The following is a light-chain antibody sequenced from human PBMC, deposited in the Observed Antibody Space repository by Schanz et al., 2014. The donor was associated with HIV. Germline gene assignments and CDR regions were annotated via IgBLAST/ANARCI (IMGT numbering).Light chain of an antibody. Sequence: EIVLTQSPGTLSLSPGERATLSCRASQSVWESQLAWYQQKPGQAPRLLIFDASKRAPGIPARFSGSGSETDFTLTISSLEPEDFAIYYCQQRSNWPSITFGQGTRLDIK. CDR1: QSVWESQ. CDR2: DAS. J-gene: IGKJ5*01. V-gene: IGKV3-11*01. CDR3: QQRSNWPSIT.